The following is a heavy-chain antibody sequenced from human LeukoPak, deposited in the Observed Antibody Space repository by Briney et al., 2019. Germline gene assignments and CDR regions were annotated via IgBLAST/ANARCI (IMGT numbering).Heavy chain of an antibody. CDR2: IKSDGIST. Sequence: GGSLRLSCAGSGFTFSRNWMHWVRQVPGKGLVWVSHIKSDGISTSYADSVKGRFTISRDNAKNTLYLQMNSLRAEDTAVYYCARDMYYAMDVWGQGTTVTVSS. J-gene: IGHJ6*02. CDR1: GFTFSRNW. CDR3: ARDMYYAMDV. V-gene: IGHV3-74*01. D-gene: IGHD3-3*01.